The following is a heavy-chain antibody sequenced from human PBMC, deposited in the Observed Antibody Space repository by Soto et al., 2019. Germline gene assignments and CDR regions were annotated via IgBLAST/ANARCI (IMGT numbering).Heavy chain of an antibody. CDR2: IYWDDSK. D-gene: IGHD3-9*01. CDR3: AHKGPEDWPLDY. Sequence: QITLKESGPTLVRPTQTLTLTCAFSGFSLSTSGVGVGWIRQPPGKALEWLAVIYWDDSKHYSPSLRSRLTITKDTSKNQVVPTMTYMDPMDTGTYYCAHKGPEDWPLDYWGQGTLVTVSS. V-gene: IGHV2-5*02. J-gene: IGHJ4*02. CDR1: GFSLSTSGVG.